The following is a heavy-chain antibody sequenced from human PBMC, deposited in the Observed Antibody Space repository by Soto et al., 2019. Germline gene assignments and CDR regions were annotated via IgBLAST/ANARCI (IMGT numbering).Heavy chain of an antibody. J-gene: IGHJ4*02. CDR3: ARVWAQTFDYGLRYYFDY. CDR2: IYYSGST. V-gene: IGHV4-61*01. D-gene: IGHD4-17*01. Sequence: TLSLTCTVSGGSVSSGSYYWSWIRQPPGKGLEWIGYIYYSGSTNYNPSLKSRVTISVDTSKNQFSLKLSSVTAADTAVYYCARVWAQTFDYGLRYYFDYWGQGTLVTVSS. CDR1: GGSVSSGSYY.